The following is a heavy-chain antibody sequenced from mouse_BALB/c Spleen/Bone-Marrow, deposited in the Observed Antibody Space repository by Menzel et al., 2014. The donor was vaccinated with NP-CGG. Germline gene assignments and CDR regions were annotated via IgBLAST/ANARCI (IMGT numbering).Heavy chain of an antibody. V-gene: IGHV1-80*01. CDR3: ARWITTVVAPYVMDY. D-gene: IGHD1-1*01. CDR1: GYAFSSYW. Sequence: QVQLQQSGAELVRPGSSVKISCKASGYAFSSYWMIWGKQRPGQGLEWIGQIYPGDGDTNYNGKFKGKATLTADKSSSTAYMQLSSLTSEDSAVYFCARWITTVVAPYVMDYWGQGTSVTVSS. CDR2: IYPGDGDT. J-gene: IGHJ4*01.